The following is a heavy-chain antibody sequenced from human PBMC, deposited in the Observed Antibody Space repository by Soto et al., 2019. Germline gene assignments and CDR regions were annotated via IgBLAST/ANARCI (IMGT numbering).Heavy chain of an antibody. CDR2: IIPIFGTA. Sequence: SVKVSCKASGGTFSSYAISWVRQAPGQGLEWMGGIIPIFGTANYAQKFQGRVTITADESTSTAYMELSSLRSEDTAVYYCARFKDSSGWIVHYGMDVWGQGTTVTVSS. V-gene: IGHV1-69*13. D-gene: IGHD3-22*01. CDR1: GGTFSSYA. CDR3: ARFKDSSGWIVHYGMDV. J-gene: IGHJ6*02.